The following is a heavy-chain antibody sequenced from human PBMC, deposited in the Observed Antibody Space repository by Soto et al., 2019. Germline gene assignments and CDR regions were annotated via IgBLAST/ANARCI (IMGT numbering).Heavy chain of an antibody. CDR3: AREGPGIAAAGINWFDP. CDR2: IIPIFGTA. CDR1: GGTFSSYA. Sequence: QVQLVQSGAEVKKPGSSVKVSCKASGGTFSSYAISWVRQAPGQGLEWMGGIIPIFGTANYAQKFQGRVMITADESTSTAYMELSSLRSEDTAVYYCAREGPGIAAAGINWFDPWGQGTLVTVSS. V-gene: IGHV1-69*01. D-gene: IGHD6-13*01. J-gene: IGHJ5*02.